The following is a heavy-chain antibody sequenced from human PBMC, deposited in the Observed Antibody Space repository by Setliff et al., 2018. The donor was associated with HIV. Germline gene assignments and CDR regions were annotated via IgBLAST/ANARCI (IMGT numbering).Heavy chain of an antibody. CDR1: GGSISSYY. V-gene: IGHV4-4*08. J-gene: IGHJ4*02. Sequence: SETLSLTCTVSGGSISSYYWSWIRQPPGKGLEWIGYIYTSGSTNYNPSLKSRVTISVDTSKNQFSLNLTSVTAADTAVYYCASSSPGGTPIVDYWGQGTLVTVSS. CDR3: ASSSPGGTPIVDY. D-gene: IGHD6-6*01. CDR2: IYTSGST.